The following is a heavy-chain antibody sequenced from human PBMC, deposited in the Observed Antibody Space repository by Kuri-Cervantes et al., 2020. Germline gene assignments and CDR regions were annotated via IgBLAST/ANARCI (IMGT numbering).Heavy chain of an antibody. CDR3: ARDDILTGYYLLGAFDI. D-gene: IGHD3-9*01. CDR2: INSDGSTT. J-gene: IGHJ3*02. Sequence: GESLKISCAASGFTFSSYWMHWVRRPPGKGLVWVSRINSDGSTTTYADSVKGRFTISRDNAKNSLYLQMNSLRAEDTAVYYCARDDILTGYYLLGAFDIWGQGTMVTVSS. V-gene: IGHV3-74*01. CDR1: GFTFSSYW.